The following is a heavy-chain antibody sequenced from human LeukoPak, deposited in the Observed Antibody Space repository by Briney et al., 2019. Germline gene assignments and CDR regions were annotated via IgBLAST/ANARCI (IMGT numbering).Heavy chain of an antibody. CDR2: ISTTSSPI. V-gene: IGHV3-48*01. Sequence: GGSLRLSCAASGFTFSAYSMNWVRQAPGKGLEWVSYISTTSSPIYYADSVKGRFTISRDNSKNTLYLQMNSLRAEDTAVYYCAKRDYWGAFDIWGQGTMVTVSS. D-gene: IGHD3-16*01. J-gene: IGHJ3*02. CDR1: GFTFSAYS. CDR3: AKRDYWGAFDI.